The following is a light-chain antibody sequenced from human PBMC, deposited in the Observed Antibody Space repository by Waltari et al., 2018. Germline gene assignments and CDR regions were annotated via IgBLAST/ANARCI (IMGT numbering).Light chain of an antibody. Sequence: DVQMTQSPSTLSASVGDKVSITCRASQSIMSWLAWYQQKAGKAPKVLISKASTLESGVPSRFSGSESGTEFTLTNSNLQPDDFATYYCQQYNTDYTFGQGTILEIK. J-gene: IGKJ2*01. CDR1: QSIMSW. CDR3: QQYNTDYT. CDR2: KAS. V-gene: IGKV1-5*03.